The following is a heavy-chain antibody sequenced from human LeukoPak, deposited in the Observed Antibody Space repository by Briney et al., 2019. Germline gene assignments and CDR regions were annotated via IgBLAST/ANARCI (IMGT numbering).Heavy chain of an antibody. CDR3: ASKTSGYSSSWFDAFDI. D-gene: IGHD6-13*01. Sequence: GGSLRLSCAASGFTFNYYAMNWVRQAPGKGLEWVSYISSSSSTIYYADSVKGRFTISRDNAKNSLYLQMNSLRAEDTAVYYCASKTSGYSSSWFDAFDIWGQGTMVTVSS. J-gene: IGHJ3*02. CDR1: GFTFNYYA. CDR2: ISSSSSTI. V-gene: IGHV3-48*01.